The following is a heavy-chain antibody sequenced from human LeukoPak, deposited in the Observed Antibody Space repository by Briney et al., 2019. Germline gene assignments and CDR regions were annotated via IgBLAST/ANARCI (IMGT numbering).Heavy chain of an antibody. D-gene: IGHD1-1*01. J-gene: IGHJ3*02. V-gene: IGHV4-59*08. Sequence: SETLSLTCTVSGDSISSYYWSWIRQPPGKGLEWIAYIYYSGSTNYNPSLKSRVTISVDTSKNQFSLKLSSVTAADTAVYYCARGKDNWNDVDAFDIWGQGTMVTVSS. CDR3: ARGKDNWNDVDAFDI. CDR2: IYYSGST. CDR1: GDSISSYY.